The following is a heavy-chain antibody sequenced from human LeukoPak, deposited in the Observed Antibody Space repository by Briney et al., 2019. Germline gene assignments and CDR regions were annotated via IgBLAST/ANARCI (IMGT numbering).Heavy chain of an antibody. V-gene: IGHV1-18*01. CDR1: GFTFPSYG. CDR2: ISAYNGNT. D-gene: IGHD3-22*01. CDR3: ARIFDTTGYLHDAFDI. Sequence: GASVKVSCKASGFTFPSYGINWVRQAPGQGLEWMGWISAYNGNTNYAQNLQGRVSMTTDTSTSTAYMELRSLRSDDTAVYYCARIFDTTGYLHDAFDIWGQGTMVTVSS. J-gene: IGHJ3*02.